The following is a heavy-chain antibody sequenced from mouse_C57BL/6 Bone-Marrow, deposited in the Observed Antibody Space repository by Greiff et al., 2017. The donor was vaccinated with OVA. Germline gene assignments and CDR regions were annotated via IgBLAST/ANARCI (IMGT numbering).Heavy chain of an antibody. Sequence: EVKLQESGGGLVQPGGSMKLSCVASGFTFSNYWMNWVRQSPEKGLEWVAQIRLKSDNYATHYAESVKGRFTISRDDSKSSVYLQMNNLRAEDTGIYYCTGPRSTMRRFAYWGQGTLVTVSA. J-gene: IGHJ3*01. V-gene: IGHV6-3*01. CDR2: IRLKSDNYAT. CDR3: TGPRSTMRRFAY. D-gene: IGHD2-4*01. CDR1: GFTFSNYW.